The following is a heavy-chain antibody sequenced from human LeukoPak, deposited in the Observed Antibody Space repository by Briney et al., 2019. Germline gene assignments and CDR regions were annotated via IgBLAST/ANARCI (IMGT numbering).Heavy chain of an antibody. V-gene: IGHV1-46*01. CDR3: ARVGDLWFGDDRVDV. D-gene: IGHD3-10*01. CDR1: GYTFTSYY. J-gene: IGHJ6*02. CDR2: INPSGGST. Sequence: GASVRVSCKASGYTFTSYYMHWVRQAPGQGLEWMGIINPSGGSTSYAQKFQGRVTMTRDTSTSTVYMELSSLRSEDTAVYYCARVGDLWFGDDRVDVWGQGTTVTVSS.